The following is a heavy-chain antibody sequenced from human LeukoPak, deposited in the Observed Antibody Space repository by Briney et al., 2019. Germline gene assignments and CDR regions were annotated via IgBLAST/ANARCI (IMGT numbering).Heavy chain of an antibody. V-gene: IGHV4-38-2*02. CDR3: ARWGPLPTLYGGNPEGAFDI. D-gene: IGHD4-23*01. J-gene: IGHJ3*02. CDR1: GYSISSGYY. CDR2: IYHSGST. Sequence: SETLSLTCTVSGYSISSGYYWGWIRPPPGKGLEWIGSIYHSGSTYYNPSLKSRVTISVDTSKNQFSLKLSSVTAADTAVYYCARWGPLPTLYGGNPEGAFDIWGQGTMVTVSS.